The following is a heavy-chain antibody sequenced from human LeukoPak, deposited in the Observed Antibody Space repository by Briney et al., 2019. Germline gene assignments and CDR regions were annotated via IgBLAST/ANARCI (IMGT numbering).Heavy chain of an antibody. J-gene: IGHJ4*02. CDR2: IIPILGIA. D-gene: IGHD3-9*01. Sequence: GASVKVSCKASGGTFSSYAISWVRQAPGQGLEWMGRIIPILGIANYAQKFQGRVTITADKSTSTAYMELSSLRSEDTAVYYCASDLYYDILTPYYFDYWGQGTPVTVSS. CDR3: ASDLYYDILTPYYFDY. CDR1: GGTFSSYA. V-gene: IGHV1-69*04.